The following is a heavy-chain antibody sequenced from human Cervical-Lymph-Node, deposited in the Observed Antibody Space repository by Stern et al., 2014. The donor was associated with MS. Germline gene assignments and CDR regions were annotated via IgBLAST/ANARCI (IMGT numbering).Heavy chain of an antibody. CDR3: AGSGTYYPYY. J-gene: IGHJ4*02. D-gene: IGHD2/OR15-2a*01. CDR2: VHYSGTT. V-gene: IGHV4-59*08. CDR1: GGSISSYY. Sequence: VQLEESGPGLVKPSETLSLTCIVSGGSISSYYWNWIRQPPGKGLEWIANVHYSGTTKYNPALKSRGTILLETSMNQISLKPPSVTAADTAVYYCAGSGTYYPYYWGQGSLVTVSS.